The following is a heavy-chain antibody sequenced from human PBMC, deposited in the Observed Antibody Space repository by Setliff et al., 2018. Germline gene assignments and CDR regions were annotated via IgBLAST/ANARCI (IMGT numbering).Heavy chain of an antibody. D-gene: IGHD6-19*01. CDR1: GGTFSSYD. CDR3: ARGVDSGWYYLDY. CDR2: MNPNSGNT. V-gene: IGHV1-8*02. J-gene: IGHJ4*02. Sequence: PSVKVSCKASGGTFSSYDINWVRQATGQGLEWMGWMNPNSGNTGYAQKFQGRVTMTRNTSISTAYMELSSLRSEDTAVYYCARGVDSGWYYLDYWGQGTLVTVSS.